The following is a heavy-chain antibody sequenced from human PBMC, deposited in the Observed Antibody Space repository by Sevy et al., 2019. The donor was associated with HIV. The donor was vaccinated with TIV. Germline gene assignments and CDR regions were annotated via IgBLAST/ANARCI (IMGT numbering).Heavy chain of an antibody. J-gene: IGHJ3*02. V-gene: IGHV3-7*01. CDR2: IKQDGSEK. CDR3: ARVTVPPPVGFWDI. D-gene: IGHD3-3*01. CDR1: GFTFSSYW. Sequence: GGSLRRSCAASGFTFSSYWMSWVRQAPGKGLEWVANIKQDGSEKYYVDSVKGRFTISRDNAKHSLYLQMNSLRAEDTAVYYCARVTVPPPVGFWDIWGQGTMVTVSS.